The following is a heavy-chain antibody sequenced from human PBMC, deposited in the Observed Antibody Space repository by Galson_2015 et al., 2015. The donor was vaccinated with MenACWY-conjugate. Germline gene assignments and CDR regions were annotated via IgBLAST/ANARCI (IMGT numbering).Heavy chain of an antibody. CDR3: ARDNRGYCSGGSCYTTFDY. V-gene: IGHV1-18*04. J-gene: IGHJ4*02. CDR2: ISAYNGNT. Sequence: SVKVSCKASGYIFTNYYIHWVRQAPGQGLEWMGWISAYNGNTNYAQKLQGRVTMTTDTSTSTAYMELRSLRSDDTAVYYCARDNRGYCSGGSCYTTFDYWGQGTLVTVSS. CDR1: GYIFTNYY. D-gene: IGHD2-15*01.